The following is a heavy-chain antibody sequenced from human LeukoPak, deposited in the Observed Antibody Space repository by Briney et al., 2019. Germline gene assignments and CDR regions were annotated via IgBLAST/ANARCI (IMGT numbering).Heavy chain of an antibody. V-gene: IGHV3-23*01. J-gene: IGHJ4*02. CDR2: ISGSGGST. CDR3: AKPLAAAGTADY. CDR1: GFTFSSYA. Sequence: PEGSLRLSCAASGFTFSSYAMSWVRQAPGKGLEWVSAISGSGGSTYYADSVKGRFSISRDNSKNTLYLQMNSLRAEDTAVYYCAKPLAAAGTADYWGQGTLVTVSS. D-gene: IGHD6-13*01.